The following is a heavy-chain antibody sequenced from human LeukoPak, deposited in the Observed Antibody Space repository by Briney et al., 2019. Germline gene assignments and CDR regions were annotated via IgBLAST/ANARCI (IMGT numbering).Heavy chain of an antibody. V-gene: IGHV4-34*01. CDR1: GGSFSGYY. D-gene: IGHD3-22*01. Sequence: SETLSLTCAVYGGSFSGYYWSWIRQPPGKGLEWIGEINHSGSTNYNPSLKSRVTISVDTSKNQFSLKLSSVTAADTAVYYCAEYYYDSSGYNDWFDPWGQGTLVTVSS. CDR2: INHSGST. CDR3: AEYYYDSSGYNDWFDP. J-gene: IGHJ5*02.